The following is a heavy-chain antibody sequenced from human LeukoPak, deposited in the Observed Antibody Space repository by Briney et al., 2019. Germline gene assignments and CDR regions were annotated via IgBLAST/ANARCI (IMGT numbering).Heavy chain of an antibody. D-gene: IGHD6-13*01. CDR1: GFIFSSYW. V-gene: IGHV3-7*05. CDR2: IKQDGSEK. Sequence: PGGSLRLSCGASGFIFSSYWMSWVRQAPGKGLEWVANIKQDGSEKYYVDSVKGRFTISRDNAKNSLYLQMNSLRAEDTAVYYCAREAAAAHPDFWGQGTLVVVSA. CDR3: AREAAAAHPDF. J-gene: IGHJ4*02.